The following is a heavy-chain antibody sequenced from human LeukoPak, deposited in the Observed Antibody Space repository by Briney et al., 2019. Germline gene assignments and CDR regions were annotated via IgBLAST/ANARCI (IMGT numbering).Heavy chain of an antibody. J-gene: IGHJ4*02. V-gene: IGHV3-30*09. CDR3: ARGLIREGYYFAY. CDR2: ISYDGRNK. CDR1: GFTFSTYA. Sequence: GRSLRLSCAASGFTFSTYAMHWARQAPGKGLEWVTVISYDGRNKYCADSVKGRFAITRDNSNNMLYLQMNSLRAEDTAVYYCARGLIREGYYFAYWGQGTLVTVSS. D-gene: IGHD2-21*01.